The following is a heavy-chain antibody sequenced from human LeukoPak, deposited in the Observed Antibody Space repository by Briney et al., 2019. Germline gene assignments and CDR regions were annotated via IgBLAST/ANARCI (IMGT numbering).Heavy chain of an antibody. V-gene: IGHV1-69*05. CDR1: GGTLSSYA. CDR3: AREGYYDSSGNAFDI. Sequence: GASVKVSCKASGGTLSSYAISWVRQAPGQGLEWMGGLIPIFGTANYAQKFQGRVTITTDESTSTAYMELSSLRSEDTAVYYCAREGYYDSSGNAFDIWGQGTIVTVSS. D-gene: IGHD3-22*01. J-gene: IGHJ3*02. CDR2: LIPIFGTA.